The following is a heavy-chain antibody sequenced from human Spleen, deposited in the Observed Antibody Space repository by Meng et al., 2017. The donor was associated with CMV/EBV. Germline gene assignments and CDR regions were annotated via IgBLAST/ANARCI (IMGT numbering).Heavy chain of an antibody. J-gene: IGHJ4*02. CDR1: GFTFSSYA. CDR2: ISYDGSNK. D-gene: IGHD1-1*01. V-gene: IGHV3-30-3*01. CDR3: ARDGPGDWNQGEPFDY. Sequence: QVQLVESGXCVVQPGMXLRLSCAASGFTFSSYAMHWVRQAPGKGLEWVAVISYDGSNKYYADSVKGRFTISRDNSKNTLYLQMNSLRAEDTAVYYCARDGPGDWNQGEPFDYWGQGTLVTVSS.